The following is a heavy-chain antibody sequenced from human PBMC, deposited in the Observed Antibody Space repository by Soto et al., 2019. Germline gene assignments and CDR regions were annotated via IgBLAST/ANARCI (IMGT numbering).Heavy chain of an antibody. D-gene: IGHD3-16*01. Sequence: GGSLRLSCAASGFTFRSYAMSWVRQAPGKGLEWVSAISGSGGSTYYADSVKGRFTISRDNSKNTLYLQMNSLRAEDTAVYYCAKHPSGGGAYFDDWGQGTLVTVPS. CDR2: ISGSGGST. CDR1: GFTFRSYA. J-gene: IGHJ4*02. V-gene: IGHV3-23*01. CDR3: AKHPSGGGAYFDD.